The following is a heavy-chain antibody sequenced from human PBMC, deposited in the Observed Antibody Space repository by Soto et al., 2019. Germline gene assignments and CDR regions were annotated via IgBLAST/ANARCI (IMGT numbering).Heavy chain of an antibody. D-gene: IGHD2-21*01. CDR1: GLPLDPYW. CDR3: ARLSGDHSAFFSYGMDA. CDR2: INSDGTIS. J-gene: IGHJ6*02. V-gene: IGHV3-74*01. Sequence: GGSLNPSCEASGLPLDPYWMNWVRQAQGKGPEWLSGINSDGTISSYADSVKGRFTISRDNARNTLSLQMNSLRADDTAVYYCARLSGDHSAFFSYGMDAWGQGTTVTVSS.